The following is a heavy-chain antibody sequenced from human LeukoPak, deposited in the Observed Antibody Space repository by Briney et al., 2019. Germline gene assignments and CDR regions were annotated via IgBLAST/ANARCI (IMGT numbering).Heavy chain of an antibody. V-gene: IGHV4-59*01. Sequence: SETLSLTCTVSGGSISSYYWSWIRQPPGNGLEWIGYIYYSGSTNYNPSLKSRVTISVDTSKNQFSLKLSSVTAADTAVYYCARDKSYYGDYSFDYWGQGTLVTVSS. CDR3: ARDKSYYGDYSFDY. D-gene: IGHD4-17*01. J-gene: IGHJ4*02. CDR2: IYYSGST. CDR1: GGSISSYY.